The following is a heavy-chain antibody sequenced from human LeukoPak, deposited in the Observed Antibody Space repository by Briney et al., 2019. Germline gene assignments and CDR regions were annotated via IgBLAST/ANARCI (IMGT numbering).Heavy chain of an antibody. D-gene: IGHD6-19*01. CDR3: ARDGSGWYLGY. V-gene: IGHV3-53*01. J-gene: IGHJ4*02. Sequence: PGGSLRLSCAASRFSFSTYAMSWVRQAPGKGLEWVSVIYSGGSTYYADSVKGRFTISRDNSNNTLYLQMNSLRAEDTAVYYCARDGSGWYLGYWGQGTLVTVSS. CDR2: IYSGGST. CDR1: RFSFSTYA.